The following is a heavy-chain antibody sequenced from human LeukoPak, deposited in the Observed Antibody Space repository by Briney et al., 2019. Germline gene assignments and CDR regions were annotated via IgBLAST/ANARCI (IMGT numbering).Heavy chain of an antibody. V-gene: IGHV4-59*01. CDR3: ARDVYYGSGGYGLDV. CDR2: IHYSGST. J-gene: IGHJ6*02. CDR1: GGSISRYY. Sequence: SETLSLTCTASGGSISRYYWSWIRQSPGKGLEWIGYIHYSGSTNYKPSLKSRVTISVDTSKNQISLKLRSVTAADTAVYYCARDVYYGSGGYGLDVWGQGRTATVSS. D-gene: IGHD3-10*01.